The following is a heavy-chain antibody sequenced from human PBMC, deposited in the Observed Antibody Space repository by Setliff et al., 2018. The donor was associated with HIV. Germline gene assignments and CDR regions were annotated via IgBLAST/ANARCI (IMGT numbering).Heavy chain of an antibody. CDR2: ISGDGGRT. J-gene: IGHJ3*02. CDR1: GFTFSSYA. CDR3: AKDGAVITPGGALDI. Sequence: GGSLRLSCAASGFTFSSYAMSWVRQAPGKGLEWVSAISGDGGRTYFAGPVEGRFSTSRDNSKNTLTLQMKSLRAEDTAIYYCAKDGAVITPGGALDIWGQGTMVTVSS. V-gene: IGHV3-23*01. D-gene: IGHD1-20*01.